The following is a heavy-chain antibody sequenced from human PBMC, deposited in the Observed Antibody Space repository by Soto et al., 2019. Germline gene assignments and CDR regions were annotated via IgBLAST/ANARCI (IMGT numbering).Heavy chain of an antibody. CDR3: ARGGGSDSFDY. V-gene: IGHV4-30-2*01. J-gene: IGHJ4*02. CDR1: GASITFGGCS. CDR2: INHLETT. D-gene: IGHD1-26*01. Sequence: SETLSLTCTVSGASITFGGCSWSWIRKTPGKGLEWIGYINHLETTFYNPSFESRLTLSIDRAKNQFSLKLHSMSAADRAVYFCARGGGSDSFDYWGQGILVTVSS.